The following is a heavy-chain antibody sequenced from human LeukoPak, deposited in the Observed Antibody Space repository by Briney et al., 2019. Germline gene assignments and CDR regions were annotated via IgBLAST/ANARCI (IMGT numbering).Heavy chain of an antibody. J-gene: IGHJ4*02. CDR3: AREAETYYYGSGSSIRGPLDY. CDR2: TSAYNGNT. Sequence: ASVKVSCKASGYTFTSYGISWVRQAPGQGLEWMGWTSAYNGNTNYAQKLQGRVTMTTDTSTSTAYMELRSLRSDDTAVYYCAREAETYYYGSGSSIRGPLDYWGQGTLVTVSS. CDR1: GYTFTSYG. D-gene: IGHD3-10*01. V-gene: IGHV1-18*01.